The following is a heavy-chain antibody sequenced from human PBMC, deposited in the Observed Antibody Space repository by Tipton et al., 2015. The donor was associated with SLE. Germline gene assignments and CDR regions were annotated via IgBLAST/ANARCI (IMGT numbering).Heavy chain of an antibody. V-gene: IGHV4-34*01. CDR2: IADTGSP. CDR1: GGSFSGYH. CDR3: ARGPFQRWPPGAY. D-gene: IGHD6-19*01. J-gene: IGHJ4*02. Sequence: TLSLTCAVYGGSFSGYHWTWIRQPPGQGLEWIGEIADTGSPKYNPSPKSRVTISLDTSKSQFSLILNSLTAADTAVYYCARGPFQRWPPGAYWGQGTLVTVSS.